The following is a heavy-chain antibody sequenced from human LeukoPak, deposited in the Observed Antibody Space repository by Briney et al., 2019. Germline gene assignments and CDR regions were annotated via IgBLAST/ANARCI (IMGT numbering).Heavy chain of an antibody. V-gene: IGHV4-38-2*01. D-gene: IGHD2-15*01. CDR2: IHHSESP. CDR1: GYFISSGYY. Sequence: SETLSLTCAVSGYFISSGYYWGWIRQPPGKGLEWIGSIHHSESPSYNPPLKSRVTISVDTSKNQFSLNLNSVTAADTALYYCARLIRSGQDGPDYWGQGTLVTVSS. CDR3: ARLIRSGQDGPDY. J-gene: IGHJ4*02.